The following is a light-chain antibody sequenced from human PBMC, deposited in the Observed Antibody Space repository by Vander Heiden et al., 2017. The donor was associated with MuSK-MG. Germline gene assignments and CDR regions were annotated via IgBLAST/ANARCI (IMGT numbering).Light chain of an antibody. CDR1: QSVSSY. J-gene: IGKJ2*01. Sequence: EIVLTQSPATLSLSPGERASQSVSSYLAWYQQKPGQAPRLLIYDASNRASGIPARFSGSGYGTDFTLTISSREPEDFVVYYCQQHSNWPPYTFGQGTKMEIK. CDR3: QQHSNWPPYT. V-gene: IGKV3-11*01. CDR2: DAS.